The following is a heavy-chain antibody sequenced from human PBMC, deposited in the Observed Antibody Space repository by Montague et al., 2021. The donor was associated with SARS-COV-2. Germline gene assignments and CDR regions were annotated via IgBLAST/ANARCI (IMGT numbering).Heavy chain of an antibody. V-gene: IGHV3-48*03. D-gene: IGHD2/OR15-2a*01. Sequence: SLRLSCAASGFTFSSYEMNWVRQAPGKGLEWVSYISSSGSTIYYSDSVKGLFTISRDNAKNSLYLQMNSLRAEDTAVYYCARAAAYVLVTNRNYDYWGQGTLVTVSS. CDR3: ARAAAYVLVTNRNYDY. J-gene: IGHJ4*02. CDR2: ISSSGSTI. CDR1: GFTFSSYE.